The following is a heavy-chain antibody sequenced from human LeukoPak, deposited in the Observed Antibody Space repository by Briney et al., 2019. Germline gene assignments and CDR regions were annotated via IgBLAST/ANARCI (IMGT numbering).Heavy chain of an antibody. D-gene: IGHD6-13*01. Sequence: SETLSLTCTVSGGSISSSSDYWGWIRQPPGKGLEWIGSIYYSGSTYYNPSLKSRVTISVDTSKNHFSPKLSSVTASDTAVYYCTRQPGFRSSWPLLFDYWGQGTLVTVSS. CDR1: GGSISSSSDY. J-gene: IGHJ4*02. V-gene: IGHV4-39*01. CDR2: IYYSGST. CDR3: TRQPGFRSSWPLLFDY.